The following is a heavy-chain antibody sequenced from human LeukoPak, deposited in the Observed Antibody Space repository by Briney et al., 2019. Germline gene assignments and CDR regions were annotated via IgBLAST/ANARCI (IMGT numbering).Heavy chain of an antibody. J-gene: IGHJ3*02. CDR1: GYTFTGYY. Sequence: ASVKVSCKASGYTFTGYYMHWVRQAPGQGLEWMGWINPNSGGTNYAQKFQGRVTMTRDTSISTAYMELSRLRSDDTAVYYCATSGRNYYGSQTDADDAFDIWGQGTMVTVSS. D-gene: IGHD3-10*01. V-gene: IGHV1-2*02. CDR3: ATSGRNYYGSQTDADDAFDI. CDR2: INPNSGGT.